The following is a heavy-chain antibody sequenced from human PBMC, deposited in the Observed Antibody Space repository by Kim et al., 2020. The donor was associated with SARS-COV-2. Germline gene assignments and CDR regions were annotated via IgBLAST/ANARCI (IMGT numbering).Heavy chain of an antibody. CDR3: AAGEEWFGELLTWFDP. Sequence: SVKVSCKASGFTFTSSAVQWVRQARGQRLEWIGWIVVGSGNTNYAQKFQERVTITRDMSTSTAYMELSSLRSEDTAVYYCAAGEEWFGELLTWFDPWGQGTLVTVSS. J-gene: IGHJ5*02. D-gene: IGHD3-10*01. CDR1: GFTFTSSA. V-gene: IGHV1-58*01. CDR2: IVVGSGNT.